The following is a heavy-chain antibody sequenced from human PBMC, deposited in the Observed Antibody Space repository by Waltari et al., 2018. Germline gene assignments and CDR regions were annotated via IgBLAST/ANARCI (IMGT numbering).Heavy chain of an antibody. V-gene: IGHV3-21*03. Sequence: EVRLAESGGGLVKRGGSLRLSCTASGFDSRDTDMNWVRQAPGTGLEWVSSIGGTHSNIFYADSVKGRFTVSRDNAKNSLYLQMDNLRAEDSGLYFCTRDLYGSGGDWFDPWGQGTLVTVSS. CDR1: GFDSRDTD. CDR3: TRDLYGSGGDWFDP. J-gene: IGHJ5*02. CDR2: IGGTHSNI. D-gene: IGHD3-10*01.